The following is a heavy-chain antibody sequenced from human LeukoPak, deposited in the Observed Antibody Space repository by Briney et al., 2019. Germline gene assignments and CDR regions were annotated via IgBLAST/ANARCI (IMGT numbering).Heavy chain of an antibody. CDR2: MNPNHGNT. D-gene: IGHD3-22*01. CDR3: ARGFLDYDSSDYAFSYY. CDR1: GYTFTSYD. J-gene: IGHJ4*02. V-gene: IGHV1-8*01. Sequence: ASVKVSCKASGYTFTSYDITWVRQASGEGLEWMGWMNPNHGNTGYAQRFQGRVTLTRDTSISTAYMELSSLRSEDTAVYYCARGFLDYDSSDYAFSYYWGQGTLVTVSS.